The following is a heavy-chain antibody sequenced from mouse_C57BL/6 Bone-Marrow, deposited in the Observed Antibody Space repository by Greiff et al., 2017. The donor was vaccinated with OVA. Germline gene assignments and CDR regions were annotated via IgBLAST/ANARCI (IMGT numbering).Heavy chain of an antibody. J-gene: IGHJ1*03. V-gene: IGHV1-55*01. CDR1: GYTFTSYW. CDR2: IYPGSGST. D-gene: IGHD1-1*01. Sequence: QVQLQQPGAELVKPGASVKMSCKASGYTFTSYWITWVKQRPGQGLEWIGDIYPGSGSTNYNEKFKSKATLTVDTSSSTAYMQLSSLTSEDSAVYYGARENYGSSPYWYFDVWGTGTTVTVSS. CDR3: ARENYGSSPYWYFDV.